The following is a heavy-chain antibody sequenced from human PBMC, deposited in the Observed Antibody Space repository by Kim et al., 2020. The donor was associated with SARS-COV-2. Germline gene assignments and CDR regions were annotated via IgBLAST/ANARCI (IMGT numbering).Heavy chain of an antibody. V-gene: IGHV4-34*01. Sequence: SETLSLTCAVYGGSFSGYYWSWIRQPPGKGLEWIGEINHSGSTNYNPSLKSRVTISVDTSKNQFSLKLSSVTAADTAVYYCARSYPRWGSGWYYRGGMYYFDYWGQGTLVTVSS. CDR1: GGSFSGYY. J-gene: IGHJ4*02. D-gene: IGHD6-19*01. CDR2: INHSGST. CDR3: ARSYPRWGSGWYYRGGMYYFDY.